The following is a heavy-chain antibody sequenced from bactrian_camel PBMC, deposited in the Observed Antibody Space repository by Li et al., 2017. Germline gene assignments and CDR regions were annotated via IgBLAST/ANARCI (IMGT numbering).Heavy chain of an antibody. J-gene: IGHJ4*01. CDR2: INWGGGRS. V-gene: IGHV3S60*01. CDR1: DNVYARNC. CDR3: AKGPSTLTWTIADD. D-gene: IGHD1*01. Sequence: VQLVESGGGSVQTGVSLTISCVASDNVYARNCMGWFRQAPGKEREGVSCINWGGGRSDYADSVKGRFTISRDNAKNTVYLQLNSLKTEDMAMYYCAKGPSTLTWTIADDWGQGTQVTVS.